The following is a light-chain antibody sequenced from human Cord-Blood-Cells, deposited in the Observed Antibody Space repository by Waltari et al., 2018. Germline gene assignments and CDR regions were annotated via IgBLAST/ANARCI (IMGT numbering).Light chain of an antibody. V-gene: IGKV1-39*01. CDR1: QSISSY. CDR3: QQSYSTPRT. CDR2: AAS. J-gene: IGKJ3*01. Sequence: DIQMTQSPSSLSASVGDRVTITCRASQSISSYLNWYQQKPGKAPKLLIYAASSLQSGVPSMFSGSGSGTDFTLTISSLQPEYFATYYCQQSYSTPRTFGPGTKVDIK.